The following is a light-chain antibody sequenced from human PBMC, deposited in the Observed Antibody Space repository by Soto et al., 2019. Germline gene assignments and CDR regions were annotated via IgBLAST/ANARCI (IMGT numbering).Light chain of an antibody. CDR2: DAS. CDR3: QQYNNWPRT. V-gene: IGKV3-15*01. Sequence: EKVMTQSPATLSVSPGERATLSCRASQSVNSNLAWYQQKLGQAPRLLIYDASTRATGIPARFSGSGSGTEFTLTISSLQSEDFAVYYCQQYNNWPRTFGQGTKVDIK. CDR1: QSVNSN. J-gene: IGKJ1*01.